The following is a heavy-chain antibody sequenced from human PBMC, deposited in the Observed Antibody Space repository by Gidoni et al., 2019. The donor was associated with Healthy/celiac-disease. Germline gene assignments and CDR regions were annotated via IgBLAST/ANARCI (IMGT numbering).Heavy chain of an antibody. J-gene: IGHJ6*02. CDR1: GFTFDDYT. D-gene: IGHD1-1*01. V-gene: IGHV3-43*01. Sequence: EVQLVESGGVVVQPGGSLRLSCAASGFTFDDYTMHWVRQAPGKGLEWVSLISWDGGSTYYADSVKGRFTISRDNSKNSLYLQMNSLRTEDTALYYCAKDIGVLLDYYGMDVWGQGTTVTVSS. CDR2: ISWDGGST. CDR3: AKDIGVLLDYYGMDV.